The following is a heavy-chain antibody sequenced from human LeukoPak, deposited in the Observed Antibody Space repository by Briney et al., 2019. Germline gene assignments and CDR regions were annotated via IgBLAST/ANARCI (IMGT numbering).Heavy chain of an antibody. J-gene: IGHJ4*02. V-gene: IGHV4-39*07. CDR1: SGSISTSNYY. CDR3: ARGKTTVTYHPWDY. Sequence: PSETLSLTCTVSSGSISTSNYYWGWVRQPPGKALEWIGNTFYSGSTYYSPSLKSRVTISLDTSRNQFSLKLSSVTAADTAVYYCARGKTTVTYHPWDYGGQGTLVTVSS. CDR2: TFYSGST. D-gene: IGHD4-17*01.